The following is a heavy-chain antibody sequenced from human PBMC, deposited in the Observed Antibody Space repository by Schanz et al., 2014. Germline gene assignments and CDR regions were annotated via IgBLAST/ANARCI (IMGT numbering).Heavy chain of an antibody. CDR1: GFSFTTYA. Sequence: EVQLVQSGGGLVQPGGSLRLSCASSGFSFTTYAMSWVRQAPGKGLEWVSSISSGGSTYYADSVKGRFTISRDNSKNTLYLQMNSLRAEDTAVYYCAKGRFGELSAFDIWGQGTMVTVSS. V-gene: IGHV3-23*04. CDR2: ISSGGST. CDR3: AKGRFGELSAFDI. D-gene: IGHD3-10*01. J-gene: IGHJ3*02.